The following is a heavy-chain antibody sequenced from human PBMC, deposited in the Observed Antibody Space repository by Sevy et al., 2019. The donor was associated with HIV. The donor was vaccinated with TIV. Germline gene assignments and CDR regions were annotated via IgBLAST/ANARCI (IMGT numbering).Heavy chain of an antibody. CDR1: GGSISSSSYY. V-gene: IGHV4-39*01. J-gene: IGHJ4*02. Sequence: SETLSLTCTVSGGSISSSSYYWGWIRQPPGKGLVWIGNIYYSATTYYNPPHKGRATISVDTSKNRFSLKLGSVTAADTAVFYCASMVRGLRLYYFDHWGKGTLVTASS. D-gene: IGHD3-10*01. CDR3: ASMVRGLRLYYFDH. CDR2: IYYSATT.